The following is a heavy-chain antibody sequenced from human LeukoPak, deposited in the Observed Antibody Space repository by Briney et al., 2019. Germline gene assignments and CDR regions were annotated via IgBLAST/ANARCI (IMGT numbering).Heavy chain of an antibody. CDR3: ARGPSSWLSYFDY. D-gene: IGHD6-13*01. Sequence: PSETLSLTCAVYGGSFSGYYWSWIRQPPGKGLEWIGEINHSGSTNYNPSLKSRVTISVDTSKNQFSPKLSSVTAADTAVYYCARGPSSWLSYFDYWGQGTLVTVSS. V-gene: IGHV4-34*01. CDR2: INHSGST. CDR1: GGSFSGYY. J-gene: IGHJ4*02.